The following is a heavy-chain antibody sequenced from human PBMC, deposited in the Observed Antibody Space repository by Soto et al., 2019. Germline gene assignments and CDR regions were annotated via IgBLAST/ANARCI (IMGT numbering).Heavy chain of an antibody. J-gene: IGHJ4*02. CDR1: GGSNIRDGYY. Sequence: SETLSLTCTVSGGSNIRDGYYWSWIRQHPGKGLEWIAYISYSGSSYSNPSLKSRVTISADTSKNQFSLRLTSVTAADTAVYFCARAAPAGSADFWGQGTLVTVSS. CDR3: ARAAPAGSADF. D-gene: IGHD6-13*01. CDR2: ISYSGSS. V-gene: IGHV4-31*03.